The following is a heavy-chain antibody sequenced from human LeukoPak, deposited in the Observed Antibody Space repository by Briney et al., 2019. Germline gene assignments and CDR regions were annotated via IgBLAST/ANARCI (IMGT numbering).Heavy chain of an antibody. J-gene: IGHJ4*02. CDR1: GFTFSDYY. Sequence: GGSLRLSCAASGFTFSDYYMSWIRQAPGKGLEWVSYISSSSSYTNYADSEKGRFTISRDNAKNSLYLQMNSLRAEDTAVYYCAVAVAGSYFDYWGQGTLVTVSS. V-gene: IGHV3-11*06. D-gene: IGHD6-19*01. CDR3: AVAVAGSYFDY. CDR2: ISSSSSYT.